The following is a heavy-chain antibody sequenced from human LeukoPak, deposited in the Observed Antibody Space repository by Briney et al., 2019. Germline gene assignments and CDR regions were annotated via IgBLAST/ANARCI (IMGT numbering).Heavy chain of an antibody. Sequence: PSETLSLTCTVSGGSISSSFYHWGWIRQPPGKGLEWIGSIYYSGNTYYNPSLKSRVTISVDTSKNQFSLRLTSVTAAGTAVYYCARGQAGRYFDWLLSHNWFDPWGQGTLVTVSS. CDR1: GGSISSSFYH. V-gene: IGHV4-39*01. CDR2: IYYSGNT. CDR3: ARGQAGRYFDWLLSHNWFDP. J-gene: IGHJ5*02. D-gene: IGHD3-9*01.